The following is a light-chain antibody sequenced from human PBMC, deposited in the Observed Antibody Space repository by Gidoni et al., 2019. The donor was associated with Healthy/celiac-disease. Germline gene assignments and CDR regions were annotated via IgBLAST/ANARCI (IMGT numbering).Light chain of an antibody. Sequence: QSALTQPRSVSGSPGQSVNISCTGTSSDVGGYNYVSWYQQHPGKAPKLMIYDVSKRPSGVPDRFSGSKSGNTASLTISGLQAEDEADYYCCSYAGSLVVFGGGTKLTVL. CDR1: SSDVGGYNY. CDR2: DVS. CDR3: CSYAGSLVV. V-gene: IGLV2-11*01. J-gene: IGLJ2*01.